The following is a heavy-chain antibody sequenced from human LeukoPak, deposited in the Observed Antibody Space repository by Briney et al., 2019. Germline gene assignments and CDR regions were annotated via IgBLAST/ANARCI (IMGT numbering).Heavy chain of an antibody. CDR2: ISGSSRHI. Sequence: GRSLRLSCAASGFTFSSYAMHWVRQAPGKGLEWVSIISGSSRHIYYADSVKGRFTISRDNSKNTLYLQMTSLRAEDTAVYYCAKDLDGFWGQGTLVTVSS. CDR3: AKDLDGF. D-gene: IGHD6-25*01. V-gene: IGHV3-23*01. CDR1: GFTFSSYA. J-gene: IGHJ4*02.